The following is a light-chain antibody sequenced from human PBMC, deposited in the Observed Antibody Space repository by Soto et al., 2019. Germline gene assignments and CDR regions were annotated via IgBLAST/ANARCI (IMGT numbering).Light chain of an antibody. Sequence: EIVLTQSPATLSLSPGERATLSCRASQSVSSYLAWYQQKPGQAPRLLIYDASNRATCIPARFSGSGSGTDFTLTISSLEPEEFAVYYCQQRSNWITFGHGTRLEIK. CDR3: QQRSNWIT. CDR2: DAS. CDR1: QSVSSY. J-gene: IGKJ5*01. V-gene: IGKV3-11*01.